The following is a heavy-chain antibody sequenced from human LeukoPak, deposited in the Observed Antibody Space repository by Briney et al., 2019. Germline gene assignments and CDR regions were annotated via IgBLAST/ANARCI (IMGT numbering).Heavy chain of an antibody. J-gene: IGHJ2*01. CDR2: IYHSGST. CDR1: GGSISSGGYS. Sequence: SETLSLTCAVSGGSISSGGYSWSWIRQPPGKGLEWIGYIYHSGSTYYNPSLKSRVTISVDRSKNQFSLKLSSVTAADTAVYYCARAHCSGGSCYQGVYWYFDLWGRGTLVTVSS. CDR3: ARAHCSGGSCYQGVYWYFDL. D-gene: IGHD2-15*01. V-gene: IGHV4-30-2*01.